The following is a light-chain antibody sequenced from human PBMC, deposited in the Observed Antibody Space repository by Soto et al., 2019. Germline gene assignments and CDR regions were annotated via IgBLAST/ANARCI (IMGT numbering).Light chain of an antibody. CDR3: CSYAHRSPPLYV. CDR2: DVT. J-gene: IGLJ1*01. V-gene: IGLV2-11*01. Sequence: QSALTQPRSVPGSPGQSVTISCTGTTSDVGGYNYVSWYQQHPGKAPKIMIYDVTKRPSGVPDRFSGSKSGNTASLTISGLQAEDEADYYCCSYAHRSPPLYVFGTGTKLTVL. CDR1: TSDVGGYNY.